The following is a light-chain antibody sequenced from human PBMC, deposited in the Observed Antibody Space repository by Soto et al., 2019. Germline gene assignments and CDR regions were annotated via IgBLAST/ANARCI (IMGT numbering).Light chain of an antibody. V-gene: IGLV2-14*01. J-gene: IGLJ3*02. CDR1: TSDVGGFDS. Sequence: QSALTQPASVSGSPGQSITISWTATTSDVGGFDSVSWYQQHPGTAPRVIIYEVSNRPSGVSYRFSGSKSANTASLTISGLQADDEADYYCSSYTTSNTWLFGGGTKLTVL. CDR3: SSYTTSNTWL. CDR2: EVS.